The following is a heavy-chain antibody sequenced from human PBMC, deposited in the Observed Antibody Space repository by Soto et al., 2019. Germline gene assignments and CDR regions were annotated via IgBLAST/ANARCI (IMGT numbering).Heavy chain of an antibody. CDR3: AGRGYCSGGSCYKVGYYYGMDV. CDR2: ISSSSSTI. V-gene: IGHV3-48*02. CDR1: GFTFSSYS. J-gene: IGHJ6*02. D-gene: IGHD2-15*01. Sequence: EVQLVESGGGLVQPGGSLRLSCAASGFTFSSYSMNWVRQAPGKGLEWVSYISSSSSTIYYADSVKGRFTISRDNAKNSLYLQMNSLRDEDTAVYYCAGRGYCSGGSCYKVGYYYGMDVWGQGTTVTVSS.